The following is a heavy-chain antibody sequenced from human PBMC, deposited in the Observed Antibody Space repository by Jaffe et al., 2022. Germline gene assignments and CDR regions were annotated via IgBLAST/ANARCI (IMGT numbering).Heavy chain of an antibody. CDR3: ARMSQEYSSSWAGDYYYYMDV. J-gene: IGHJ6*03. CDR2: IGTAGDT. Sequence: EVQLVESGGGLVQPGGSLRLSCAASGFTFSSYDMHWVRQATGKGLEWVSAIGTAGDTYYPGSVKGRFTISRENAKNSLYLQMNSLRAGDTAVYYCARMSQEYSSSWAGDYYYYMDVWGKGTTVTVSS. D-gene: IGHD6-13*01. CDR1: GFTFSSYD. V-gene: IGHV3-13*01.